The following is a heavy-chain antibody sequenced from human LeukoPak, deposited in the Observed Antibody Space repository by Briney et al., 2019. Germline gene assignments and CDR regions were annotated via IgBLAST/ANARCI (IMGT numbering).Heavy chain of an antibody. D-gene: IGHD6-6*01. CDR2: IYYSGST. J-gene: IGHJ4*02. CDR3: ARYEWGSSSPYFDY. CDR1: GVSISSYY. Sequence: SETLSLTCTVSGVSISSYYWSWIRQPPGKGLEWIGYIYYSGSTNYNPSLKSRVTMSVDTSKNQFSLKLSSVTAADTAVYYCARYEWGSSSPYFDYWGQGTLVTVSS. V-gene: IGHV4-59*01.